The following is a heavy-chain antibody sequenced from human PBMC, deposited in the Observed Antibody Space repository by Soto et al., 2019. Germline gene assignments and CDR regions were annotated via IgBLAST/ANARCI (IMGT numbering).Heavy chain of an antibody. CDR2: IWYDGSNK. D-gene: IGHD3-10*01. V-gene: IGHV3-33*01. J-gene: IGHJ6*02. Sequence: QVQLVESGGGVVQPGRSLILSCAASGFTFSSYGMHWVRQAPGKGLEWVAVIWYDGSNKYYADSVKGRFTISRDNSKNTLYLQMNSLRAEDTAVYYCARDLRGMVRIYYYYGMDVWGQGTTVTVSS. CDR3: ARDLRGMVRIYYYYGMDV. CDR1: GFTFSSYG.